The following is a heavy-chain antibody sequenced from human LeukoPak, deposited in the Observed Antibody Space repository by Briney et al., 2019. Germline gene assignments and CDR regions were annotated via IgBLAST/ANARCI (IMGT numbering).Heavy chain of an antibody. D-gene: IGHD4-17*01. CDR1: GGSISSSSCY. CDR3: ARHPKSASLKKRGPPNQLVYMTTVTTFDY. V-gene: IGHV4-39*01. CDR2: IYYSGST. Sequence: PSETLSLTCTVSGGSISSSSCYWGWIRQPPGKGLEWIGTIYYSGSTYYNPSLKSRVTISVDTSKNQFSLKLTSVTAADTAVYYCARHPKSASLKKRGPPNQLVYMTTVTTFDYWGQATLVIVSS. J-gene: IGHJ4*02.